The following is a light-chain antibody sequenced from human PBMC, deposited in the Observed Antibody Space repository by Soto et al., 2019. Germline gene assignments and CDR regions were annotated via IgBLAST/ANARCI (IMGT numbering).Light chain of an antibody. CDR2: DAT. CDR1: QSIRTW. Sequence: DIPMTQSPSTLSASVGDRVIITCRASQSIRTWLAWYQQKPGKAPNLLIYDATTLQSGVPLRFSGSGSGTEFTLTISSLQPDDFATYYCQQYNSYWYTFGQGTRLEIK. CDR3: QQYNSYWYT. J-gene: IGKJ2*01. V-gene: IGKV1-5*01.